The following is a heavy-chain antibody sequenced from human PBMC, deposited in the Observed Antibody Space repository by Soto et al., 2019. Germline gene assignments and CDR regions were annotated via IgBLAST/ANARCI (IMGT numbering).Heavy chain of an antibody. CDR1: GCTFSRSA. D-gene: IGHD2-2*01. CDR2: IIPILDSA. CDR3: PRDMPSEY. J-gene: IGHJ4*02. Sequence: SVKVSCKASGCTFSRSAISWVRQAPGQGLEWMGGIIPILDSATYAQKFQGRLTITADESTSTAYLELTRLKSDDTAVYYCPRDMPSEYSGQGTLVTV. V-gene: IGHV1-69*13.